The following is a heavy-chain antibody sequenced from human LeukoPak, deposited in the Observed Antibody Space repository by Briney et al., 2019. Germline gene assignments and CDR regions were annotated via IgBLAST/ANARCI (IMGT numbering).Heavy chain of an antibody. V-gene: IGHV3-7*01. J-gene: IGHJ1*01. CDR3: VRELVVGPAEYFQS. Sequence: GSLRLSCVASGFNFRNHWMAWIRHAPGRGLEWVANINKDGNEKYYLGSVRGRFTISRDNAKNSLYLQMNSLGAEDTAVYYCVRELVVGPAEYFQSWGQGTLVTVSS. CDR2: INKDGNEK. CDR1: GFNFRNHW. D-gene: IGHD2-15*01.